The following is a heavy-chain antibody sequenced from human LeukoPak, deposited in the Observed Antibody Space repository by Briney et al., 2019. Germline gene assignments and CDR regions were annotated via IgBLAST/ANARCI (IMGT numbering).Heavy chain of an antibody. V-gene: IGHV3-30*02. CDR1: GFTFSSYG. D-gene: IGHD6-6*01. J-gene: IGHJ4*02. CDR2: IRYDGSNK. CDR3: AKDQYSSSSGGFDY. Sequence: GGCLRLSCAASGFTFSSYGMHWVRQAPGKGLEWVAFIRYDGSNKYYADSVKGRFTISRDNSKNTLYLQMNSLRAEDTAVYYCAKDQYSSSSGGFDYWGQGTLVTVSS.